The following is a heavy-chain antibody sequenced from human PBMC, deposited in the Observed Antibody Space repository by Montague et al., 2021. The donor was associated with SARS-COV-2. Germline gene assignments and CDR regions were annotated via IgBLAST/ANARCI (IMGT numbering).Heavy chain of an antibody. CDR3: ARRGRKHLPVATTDGGFDI. D-gene: IGHD5-12*01. V-gene: IGHV4-39*02. J-gene: IGHJ3*02. CDR2: IYDSGST. Sequence: SETLSLTCTVSGASISSSNYYWAWIRQPPGKGLEWIGSIYDSGSTYYNPSLKSRVTISVDTSKNHFSLKLSSVTAADTAVYYCARRGRKHLPVATTDGGFDIWGQGTMVTVSS. CDR1: GASISSSNYY.